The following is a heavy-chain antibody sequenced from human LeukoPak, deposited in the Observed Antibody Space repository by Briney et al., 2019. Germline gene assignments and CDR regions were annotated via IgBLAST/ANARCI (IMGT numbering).Heavy chain of an antibody. D-gene: IGHD2-2*01. J-gene: IGHJ4*02. CDR1: GFTVSSNY. V-gene: IGHV3-15*01. Sequence: GGSLRLSCAASGFTVSSNYMSWVRQAPGKGLEWVGRIKSKTDGGTTDYAAPVKGRFTISRDDSKNTLYLQMNSLKTEDTAVYYCTTDGDIVVVPAAHGPFDYWGQGTLVTVSS. CDR3: TTDGDIVVVPAAHGPFDY. CDR2: IKSKTDGGTT.